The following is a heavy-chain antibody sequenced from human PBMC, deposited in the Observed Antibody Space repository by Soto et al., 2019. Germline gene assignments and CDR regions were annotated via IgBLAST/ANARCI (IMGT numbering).Heavy chain of an antibody. CDR1: GYTFTGYY. J-gene: IGHJ6*02. CDR2: INPNSGGT. D-gene: IGHD4-17*01. V-gene: IGHV1-2*04. CDR3: ASGTVYYYGMDV. Sequence: ASVKVSCKASGYTFTGYYMHWVRQAPGQGLEWMGWINPNSGGTNYAQKFQGWVTTTRDTSISTAYMELSRLRSDDTAVYYCASGTVYYYGMDVWGQGTTVTVSS.